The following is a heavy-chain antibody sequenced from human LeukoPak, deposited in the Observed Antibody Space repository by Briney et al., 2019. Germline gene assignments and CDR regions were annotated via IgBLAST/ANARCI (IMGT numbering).Heavy chain of an antibody. V-gene: IGHV3-21*04. CDR3: ARAKPKNMVRGLIMRRESRYYFDY. CDR1: GFTFSSYS. J-gene: IGHJ4*02. CDR2: ISRSSNYK. Sequence: GGSLRLSCAASGFTFSSYSMNWVRQAPGKGLEWVSSISRSSNYKYYADSVKGRFTISRDSSKSTLYIQMNSLRAEDTAVYYCARAKPKNMVRGLIMRRESRYYFDYWGQGTLVTVSS. D-gene: IGHD3-10*01.